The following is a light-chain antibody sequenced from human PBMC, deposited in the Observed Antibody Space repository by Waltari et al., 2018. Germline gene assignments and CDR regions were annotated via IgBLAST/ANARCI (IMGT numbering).Light chain of an antibody. J-gene: IGLJ2*01. V-gene: IGLV2-8*01. CDR1: SSDVGGYNY. CDR2: DVS. CDR3: SSYAGSNNLV. Sequence: QSALTQPPSASGSPGQSVTIYCTGTSSDVGGYNYVSWYQQHPGKVPRLMIYDVSKRPSGVPDRFSGSKSGDTASLTVSGLQAEDEAEYYCSSYAGSNNLVFGGGTKLTIL.